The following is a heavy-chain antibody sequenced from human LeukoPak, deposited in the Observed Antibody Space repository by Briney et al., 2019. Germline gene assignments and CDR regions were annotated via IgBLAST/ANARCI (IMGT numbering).Heavy chain of an antibody. Sequence: SETLCLTCAVYGGSFSGYYWSWIRQPPGKGLEWIGYIYYSGSTNYNPSLKSRVTISVDTSKNQFSLKLSSVTAADTAVYYCARGADSSGYYSIFYFDYWGQGTLVTVSS. D-gene: IGHD3-22*01. J-gene: IGHJ4*02. CDR2: IYYSGST. V-gene: IGHV4-59*01. CDR3: ARGADSSGYYSIFYFDY. CDR1: GGSFSGYY.